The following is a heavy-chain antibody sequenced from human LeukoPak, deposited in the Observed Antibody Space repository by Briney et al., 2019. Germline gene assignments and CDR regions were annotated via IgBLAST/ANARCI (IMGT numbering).Heavy chain of an antibody. J-gene: IGHJ4*02. D-gene: IGHD5-12*01. CDR2: IIPILGIA. CDR1: GGTFSSYA. Sequence: ASVKVSCKASGGTFSSYAISWVRQAPGQGLEWMGRIIPILGIANYARKSQGRVTITADKSTSTAYMELSSLRSEDTAVYYCARDLYSGYDNYWGQGTLVTVSS. CDR3: ARDLYSGYDNY. V-gene: IGHV1-69*04.